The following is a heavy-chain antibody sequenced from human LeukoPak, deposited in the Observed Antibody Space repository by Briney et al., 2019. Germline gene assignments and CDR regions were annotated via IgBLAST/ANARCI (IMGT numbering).Heavy chain of an antibody. V-gene: IGHV4-34*01. Sequence: SETLSLTCAVYGGSFSGYYWSWIRQPPGKGLEWIGEINHSGSTNYNPSLKSRVTISVDTSKNQFSLKLSSVTAADTAVYYCARRDIVATISNWFDPWGQGTLVTVSS. J-gene: IGHJ5*02. CDR1: GGSFSGYY. CDR2: INHSGST. CDR3: ARRDIVATISNWFDP. D-gene: IGHD5-12*01.